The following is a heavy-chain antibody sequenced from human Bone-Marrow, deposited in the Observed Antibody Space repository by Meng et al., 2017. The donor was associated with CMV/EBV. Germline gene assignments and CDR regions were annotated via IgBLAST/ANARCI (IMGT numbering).Heavy chain of an antibody. CDR2: INHNSGDT. Sequence: FTGYYMHWVRQAPGKGLEWMGWINHNSGDTNYAQKVQGRVTMTRDKSISTAYMELSRLRSDDTAMYYCARDLGPNYYDTSGYGVDYWGQGTLVTVSS. J-gene: IGHJ4*02. D-gene: IGHD3-22*01. V-gene: IGHV1-2*02. CDR3: ARDLGPNYYDTSGYGVDY. CDR1: FTGYY.